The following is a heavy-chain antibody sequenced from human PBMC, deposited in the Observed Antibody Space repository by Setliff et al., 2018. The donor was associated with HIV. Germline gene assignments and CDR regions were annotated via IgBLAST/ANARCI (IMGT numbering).Heavy chain of an antibody. CDR2: ISNDGGRT. V-gene: IGHV3-43*01. J-gene: IGHJ4*02. CDR1: GFTFDDYN. D-gene: IGHD3-10*01. CDR3: AKDDADGSIDH. Sequence: GGSLRLSCAASGFTFDDYNMHWVCQTPGKGLEWISIISNDGGRTSYADSLKGRFTISRDNSKNSLYLQMHGLRNEDTALYYCAKDDADGSIDHWGRGTLVTVSS.